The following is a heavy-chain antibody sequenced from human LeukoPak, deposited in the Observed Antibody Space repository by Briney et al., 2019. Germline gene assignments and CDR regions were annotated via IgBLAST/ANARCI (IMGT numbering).Heavy chain of an antibody. Sequence: PGGSLRLSCAASGFTFSSYSMNWVRQAPGKGLEWVSYISSSSSTIYYADSVKGRFTISRDNAKNSLYLQMNSLRDEDTAVYYCARDYLDAPSLDGDCVSPPLYYYYGMDVWGQGTTVTVSS. J-gene: IGHJ6*02. CDR2: ISSSSSTI. CDR3: ARDYLDAPSLDGDCVSPPLYYYYGMDV. CDR1: GFTFSSYS. D-gene: IGHD2-21*02. V-gene: IGHV3-48*02.